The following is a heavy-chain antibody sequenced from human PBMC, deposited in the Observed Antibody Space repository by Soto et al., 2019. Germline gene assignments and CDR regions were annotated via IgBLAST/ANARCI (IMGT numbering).Heavy chain of an antibody. D-gene: IGHD4-4*01. CDR2: ITGISNTI. Sequence: GGSLRLSCEASGFSFRSYSMSWVRQAPGKGLEWISYITGISNTIYYADSVKGRFTISRDNAKNSLYLQMNSLRDEDTAVYFCASDKEIDYSNDYGMDVWGQGTTVTVSS. V-gene: IGHV3-48*02. J-gene: IGHJ6*02. CDR3: ASDKEIDYSNDYGMDV. CDR1: GFSFRSYS.